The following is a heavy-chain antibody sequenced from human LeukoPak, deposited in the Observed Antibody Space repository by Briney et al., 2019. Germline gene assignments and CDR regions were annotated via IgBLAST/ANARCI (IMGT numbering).Heavy chain of an antibody. D-gene: IGHD3-10*01. CDR3: ARAQEDYYGSGSYYKGGFDY. Sequence: PGGSLRLSCAASRFTFDDYGMSWVRQAPGKGLEWVSGINWNGGSTGYADSVKGRFTISRDNAKNSLYLQMNSLRAEDTALYYRARAQEDYYGSGSYYKGGFDYWGQGTLVTVSS. J-gene: IGHJ4*02. CDR1: RFTFDDYG. CDR2: INWNGGST. V-gene: IGHV3-20*04.